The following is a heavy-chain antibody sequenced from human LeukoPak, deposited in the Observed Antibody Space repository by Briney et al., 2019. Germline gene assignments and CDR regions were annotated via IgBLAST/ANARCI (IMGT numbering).Heavy chain of an antibody. CDR3: ARARGSGYPYYFDY. D-gene: IGHD3-22*01. J-gene: IGHJ4*02. V-gene: IGHV4-30-2*01. Sequence: SQTLSLTCAVSGGSISSGGYSWSWIRQPPGKGLEWIGYIYHSGSTYYNPSLKSRVTISVDRSKNQFSLKLSSVTAADTAVYYCARARGSGYPYYFDYWGQGTLVTVSS. CDR1: GGSISSGGYS. CDR2: IYHSGST.